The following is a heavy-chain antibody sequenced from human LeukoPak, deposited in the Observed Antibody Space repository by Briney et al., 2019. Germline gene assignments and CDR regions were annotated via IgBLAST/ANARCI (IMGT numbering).Heavy chain of an antibody. CDR1: GFTFSSYA. J-gene: IGHJ4*02. D-gene: IGHD6-13*01. CDR2: ISWNSGSI. V-gene: IGHV3-20*04. CDR3: AREGITAAVDY. Sequence: GGSLRLSCAASGFTFSSYAMSWVRQAPGKGLEWVSGISWNSGSIGYADSVKGRFTISRDNAKNSMSLQINSLRPEDTAVYYCAREGITAAVDYWGQGTLVTVSS.